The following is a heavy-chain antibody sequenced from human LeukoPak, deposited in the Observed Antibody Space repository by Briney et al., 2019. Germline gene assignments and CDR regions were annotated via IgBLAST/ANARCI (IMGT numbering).Heavy chain of an antibody. CDR3: ARDSNGWYFDN. J-gene: IGHJ4*02. Sequence: GGSLRLSCAASGFTLSTNYMSWVRQAPAQGLEWVSGIYSGGSGGATYYADSVKGRFTISRDNSKNTVYLQMNSLRAEDTAVYYCARDSNGWYFDNWGQGALVTVSS. CDR1: GFTLSTNY. V-gene: IGHV3-66*01. D-gene: IGHD6-19*01. CDR2: IYSGGSGGAT.